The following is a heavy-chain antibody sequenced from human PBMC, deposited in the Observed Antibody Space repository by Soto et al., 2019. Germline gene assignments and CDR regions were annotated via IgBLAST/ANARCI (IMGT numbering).Heavy chain of an antibody. CDR1: GYTVTSYD. D-gene: IGHD6-19*01. J-gene: IGHJ5*02. CDR3: ARGVGWSGGWHSWRFDP. V-gene: IGHV1-8*01. CDR2: MNPNSGNT. Sequence: QVQLVQSGAEVKKPGASVKVSCKASGYTVTSYDINWVRQATGQGLEWMGWMNPNSGNTGYAQKFQGRVTMTRNTSISTAYMELSSLRSEDTAVYYCARGVGWSGGWHSWRFDPWGQGTLVTVSS.